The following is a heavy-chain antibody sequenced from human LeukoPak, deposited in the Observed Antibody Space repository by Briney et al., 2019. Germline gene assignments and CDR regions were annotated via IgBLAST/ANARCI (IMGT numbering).Heavy chain of an antibody. Sequence: SQTLSLTCVISGDSVSSNSAAWNWIRHSLSRGLEWLGRTYYRSKWYNDYAVSVKSRITINPDTSKNQYSLQLNSGTPEDTAVYYCARGDFWSGYWPYYYYMDVWGKGTTVTVSS. CDR2: TYYRSKWYN. CDR1: GDSVSSNSAA. J-gene: IGHJ6*03. D-gene: IGHD3-3*01. V-gene: IGHV6-1*01. CDR3: ARGDFWSGYWPYYYYMDV.